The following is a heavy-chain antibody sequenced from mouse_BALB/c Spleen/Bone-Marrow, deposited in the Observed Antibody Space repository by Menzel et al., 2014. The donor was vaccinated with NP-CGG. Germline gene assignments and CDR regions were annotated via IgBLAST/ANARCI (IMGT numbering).Heavy chain of an antibody. Sequence: VHLQQSGAELVKPGASVKLSCTASGFNIKDTYMHWVKQRPEQGLEWIGRIDPANGNTKYDPKFQGKATITADTSSNTAYLQLSSLTSEDTAVYYCALYYDYDGGYWGQGTTLTVSS. CDR2: IDPANGNT. V-gene: IGHV14-3*02. D-gene: IGHD2-4*01. J-gene: IGHJ2*01. CDR3: ALYYDYDGGY. CDR1: GFNIKDTY.